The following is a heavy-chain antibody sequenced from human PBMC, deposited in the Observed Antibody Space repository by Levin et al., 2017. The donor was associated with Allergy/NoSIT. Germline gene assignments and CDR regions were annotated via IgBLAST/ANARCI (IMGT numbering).Heavy chain of an antibody. CDR1: GGSISSYY. CDR3: ARVIRAGDYWYFDL. J-gene: IGHJ2*01. CDR2: IYYSGST. D-gene: IGHD4-17*01. Sequence: SETLSLTCTVSGGSISSYYWSWIRQPPGKGLEWIGYIYYSGSTNYNPSLKSRVTISVDTSKNQFSLKLSSVTAADTAVYYCARVIRAGDYWYFDLWGRGTLVTVSS. V-gene: IGHV4-59*01.